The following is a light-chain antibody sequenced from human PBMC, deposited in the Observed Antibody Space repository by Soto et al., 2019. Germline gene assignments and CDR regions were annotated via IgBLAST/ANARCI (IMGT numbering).Light chain of an antibody. CDR3: QQRHMWPIT. CDR2: DAY. V-gene: IGKV3-11*01. Sequence: EIVLTQSPATLSLSPGGRPSLSGRASQSVSSYLAWFQQKPGQTPRLLIYDAYNRATGIPPRFSGSGSGTDFTLTISSLEPEDSAVYYCQQRHMWPITFGQGTRLEIK. J-gene: IGKJ5*01. CDR1: QSVSSY.